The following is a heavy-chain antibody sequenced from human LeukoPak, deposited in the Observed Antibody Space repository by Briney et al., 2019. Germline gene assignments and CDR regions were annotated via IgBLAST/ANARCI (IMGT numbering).Heavy chain of an antibody. D-gene: IGHD3-22*01. Sequence: ASVKVFCKASGGTFSSYAISWVRQAPGQGLEWMGGIIPIFGTANYAQKFQGRVTITTDESTSTAYMELSSLRSEDTAVYYCASTNDSSGHDAFDIWGQGTMVTVSS. CDR2: IIPIFGTA. CDR1: GGTFSSYA. CDR3: ASTNDSSGHDAFDI. J-gene: IGHJ3*02. V-gene: IGHV1-69*05.